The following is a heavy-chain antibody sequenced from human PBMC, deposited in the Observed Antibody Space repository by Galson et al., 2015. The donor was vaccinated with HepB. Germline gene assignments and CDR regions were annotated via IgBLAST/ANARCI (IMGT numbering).Heavy chain of an antibody. D-gene: IGHD3-22*01. J-gene: IGHJ4*02. CDR1: GFTFSSYA. CDR2: VSGSGSST. V-gene: IGHV3-23*01. CDR3: VKDLWITMIGRSDY. Sequence: SLRLSCAVSGFTFSSYAMSWVRQAPGKGLEWVSAVSGSGSSTYYADSVKGRFSISRDNSKNTLYLQMNSLRAEDTAVYYCVKDLWITMIGRSDYWGQGTLVTVSS.